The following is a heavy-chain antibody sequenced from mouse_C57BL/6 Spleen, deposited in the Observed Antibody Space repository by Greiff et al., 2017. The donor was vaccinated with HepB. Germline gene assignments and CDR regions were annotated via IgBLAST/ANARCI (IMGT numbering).Heavy chain of an antibody. V-gene: IGHV2-2*01. J-gene: IGHJ4*01. Sequence: VKLMESGPGLVQPSQSLSITCTVSGFSLTSYGVHWVRQSPGKGLEWLGVIWSGGSTDYNAAFISRLSISKDNSKSQVFFKMNSLQADDTAIYYCARKGYYDFFYAMDYWGQGTSVTVSS. CDR2: IWSGGST. D-gene: IGHD2-3*01. CDR3: ARKGYYDFFYAMDY. CDR1: GFSLTSYG.